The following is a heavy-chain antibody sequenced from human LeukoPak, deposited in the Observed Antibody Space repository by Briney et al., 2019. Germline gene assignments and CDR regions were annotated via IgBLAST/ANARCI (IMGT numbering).Heavy chain of an antibody. CDR1: SYTVTTSV. Sequence: NGSSPASSYTVTTSVVRWVGQAPGQGIEGMGWISAYNAATNYAQILQGSLTVTTDTSTSTAYMELRGLSFDDRAVYYRARQRVLTVHSPGGQHYFDDWGQRTLVIVSS. CDR2: ISAYNAAT. D-gene: IGHD2-21*02. V-gene: IGHV1-18*01. J-gene: IGHJ4*02. CDR3: ARQRVLTVHSPGGQHYFDD.